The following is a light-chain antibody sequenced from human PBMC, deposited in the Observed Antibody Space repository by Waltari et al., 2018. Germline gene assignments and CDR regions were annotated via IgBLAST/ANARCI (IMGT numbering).Light chain of an antibody. Sequence: QSALTQPASVSGSPGQSITTPCTGTSSDLGVYNYVSWFQQHPDKPPTLFIFDVTNRPSGVSNRFSGSKSGNTASLTISGLQAEDEADYYCSSYTSRATWVFGGGTRLAVL. CDR3: SSYTSRATWV. CDR2: DVT. CDR1: SSDLGVYNY. J-gene: IGLJ3*02. V-gene: IGLV2-14*03.